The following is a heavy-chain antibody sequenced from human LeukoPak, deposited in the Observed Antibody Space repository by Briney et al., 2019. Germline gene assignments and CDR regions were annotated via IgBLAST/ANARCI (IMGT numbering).Heavy chain of an antibody. CDR2: ISGSGGST. Sequence: PGGSLRLSCAASGFTFSSYAMSWVRQAPGKGLEWVSAISGSGGSTYYADSVKGRFTISRDNSKNTLYLQMNSLRAKDTAVYYCAKTGYSSGWWGDFQHWGQGTLVTVSS. CDR3: AKTGYSSGWWGDFQH. D-gene: IGHD6-19*01. V-gene: IGHV3-23*01. J-gene: IGHJ1*01. CDR1: GFTFSSYA.